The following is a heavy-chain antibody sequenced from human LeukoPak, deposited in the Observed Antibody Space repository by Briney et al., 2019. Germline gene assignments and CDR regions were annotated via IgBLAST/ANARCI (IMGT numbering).Heavy chain of an antibody. Sequence: PGGSLRLSCAASGFTFSNYWMSWVRQDPGKGREWVAHMSQDGSEKHYVDFVKGRFTISRDNAKKSLYLQMNSLRAEDTAVYYCASGFWSGLIDYWGQGTLVTVSS. CDR2: MSQDGSEK. CDR3: ASGFWSGLIDY. D-gene: IGHD3-3*01. CDR1: GFTFSNYW. J-gene: IGHJ4*02. V-gene: IGHV3-7*01.